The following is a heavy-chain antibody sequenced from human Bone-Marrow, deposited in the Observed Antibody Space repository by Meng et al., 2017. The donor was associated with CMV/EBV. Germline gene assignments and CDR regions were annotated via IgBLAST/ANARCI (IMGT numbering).Heavy chain of an antibody. D-gene: IGHD3-3*01. CDR2: ISAYNGNT. J-gene: IGHJ4*02. V-gene: IGHV1-18*01. CDR1: GYTFTSYG. Sequence: ASVKVSCKASGYTFTSYGISWVRQAPGQGLEWMGWISAYNGNTNYAQKLQGRVTMTTDTSTSTAYMELRSLRSDDTAVYYCARGLTPNPNYDFWRGLFFDYWGQGTLVTVSS. CDR3: ARGLTPNPNYDFWRGLFFDY.